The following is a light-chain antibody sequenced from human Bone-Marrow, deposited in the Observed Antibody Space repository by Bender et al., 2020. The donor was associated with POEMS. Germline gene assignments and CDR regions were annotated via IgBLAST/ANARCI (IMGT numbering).Light chain of an antibody. CDR2: EDS. J-gene: IGLJ2*01. V-gene: IGLV3-10*01. CDR1: ALPKKY. CDR3: FSTDTTGEYRV. Sequence: SYELTQPPSVSVSPGQTARITCSGDALPKKYAYWYQKKSGQAPVLVIYEDSRRPSGIPERFSGSSSGTMATLTISGAQVEDEGDYYCFSTDTTGEYRVFGGGTKLTVL.